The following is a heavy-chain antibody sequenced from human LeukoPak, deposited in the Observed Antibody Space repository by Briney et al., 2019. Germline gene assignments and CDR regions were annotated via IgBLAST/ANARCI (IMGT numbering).Heavy chain of an antibody. D-gene: IGHD3-10*01. CDR1: GDSITSSGYY. J-gene: IGHJ4*02. V-gene: IGHV4-39*01. CDR3: ARLRFSGSASYPDY. CDR2: IFYTGST. Sequence: SETLSLTCTVSGDSITSSGYYWGWIRQPPGKGLDWIGSIFYTGSTYYNPSLKSRLTISVDTSKTQFSLRLSSVTAADTAIYYCARLRFSGSASYPDYWGQGSLVTVSS.